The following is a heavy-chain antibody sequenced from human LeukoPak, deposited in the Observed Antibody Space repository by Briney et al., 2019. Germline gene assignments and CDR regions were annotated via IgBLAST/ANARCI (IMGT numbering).Heavy chain of an antibody. V-gene: IGHV3-23*01. D-gene: IGHD6-19*01. CDR3: GYLSGWYPH. CDR1: GFSVSNSG. J-gene: IGHJ4*02. Sequence: GGSLRLSCTVSGFSVSNSGMSRVRQAPGKGLELISAISVDGETALYADSVKGRFIISRDNSKNTLYLQMSSLRAEDTAVYAQGYLSGWYPHWGQGSLVSVSS. CDR2: ISVDGETA.